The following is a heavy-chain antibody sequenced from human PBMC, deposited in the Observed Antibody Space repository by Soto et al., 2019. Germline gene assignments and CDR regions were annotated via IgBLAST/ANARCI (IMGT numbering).Heavy chain of an antibody. J-gene: IGHJ4*02. V-gene: IGHV4-39*01. CDR3: ASELDILTGYLPPIEWYYFDY. CDR2: IYYSGST. D-gene: IGHD3-9*01. CDR1: GGSISSSSYY. Sequence: SETLSLTCTVSGGSISSSSYYWGWIRQPPGKGLEWIGSIYYSGSTYYNPSLKSRVTISVDTSKNQFSLKLSSVTAADTAVYSFASELDILTGYLPPIEWYYFDYWGQGTLVTVSS.